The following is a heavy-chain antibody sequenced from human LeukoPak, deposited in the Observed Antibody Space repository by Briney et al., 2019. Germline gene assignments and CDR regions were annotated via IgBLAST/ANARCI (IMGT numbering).Heavy chain of an antibody. J-gene: IGHJ4*02. Sequence: SETLSLTCTVSGGSISSGGYYWSWIRQHPGKGLEWIGYIYYSGSTYYNPSLKGRVTISLDMSKNQFSLKLSSVTAADTAVYYCARTQYCTSSTSCYFGYFDYWGQGSLVTVSS. CDR2: IYYSGST. CDR1: GGSISSGGYY. V-gene: IGHV4-61*08. D-gene: IGHD2-2*01. CDR3: ARTQYCTSSTSCYFGYFDY.